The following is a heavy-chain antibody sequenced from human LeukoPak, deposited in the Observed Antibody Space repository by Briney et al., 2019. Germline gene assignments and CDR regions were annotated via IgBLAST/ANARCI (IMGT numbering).Heavy chain of an antibody. Sequence: GGSLRLSCAASGSTFSTYSMNWVRQVPGKGLEWVSSISSSCSYIYYADPVKGRFTISRDNANNSLYLQMNSLRAEDTAVYYCARDFFPDAFDIWGQGTMVTVSS. J-gene: IGHJ3*02. CDR2: ISSSCSYI. D-gene: IGHD3-3*01. CDR3: ARDFFPDAFDI. CDR1: GSTFSTYS. V-gene: IGHV3-21*01.